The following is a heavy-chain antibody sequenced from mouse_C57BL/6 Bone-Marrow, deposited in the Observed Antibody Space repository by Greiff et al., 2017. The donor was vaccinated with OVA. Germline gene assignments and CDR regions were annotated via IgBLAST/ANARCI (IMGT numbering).Heavy chain of an antibody. CDR3: ARFWLLRAMDY. V-gene: IGHV5-4*01. D-gene: IGHD2-3*01. CDR2: ISDGGSYT. J-gene: IGHJ4*01. CDR1: GFTFSSYA. Sequence: EVQVVESGGGLVKPGGSLKLSCAASGFTFSSYAMSWVRQTPEKRLEWVATISDGGSYTYYPDNVKGRFTISRDNAKNNLYLQMSHLKSEDTAMYYCARFWLLRAMDYWGQGTSVTVSS.